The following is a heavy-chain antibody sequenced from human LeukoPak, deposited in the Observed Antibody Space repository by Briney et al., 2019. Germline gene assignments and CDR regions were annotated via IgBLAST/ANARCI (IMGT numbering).Heavy chain of an antibody. D-gene: IGHD1-14*01. J-gene: IGHJ6*02. Sequence: ASVKVSCKASGYTFTSYDINWVRQATGQGLEWMGWMNPNSGNTGYAQKFQGRVTMTRNTSISTAYMELSSLRSEDTAVYYCASFHHEDYYHYGMDVWGQGTTVTVSS. CDR3: ASFHHEDYYHYGMDV. CDR1: GYTFTSYD. CDR2: MNPNSGNT. V-gene: IGHV1-8*01.